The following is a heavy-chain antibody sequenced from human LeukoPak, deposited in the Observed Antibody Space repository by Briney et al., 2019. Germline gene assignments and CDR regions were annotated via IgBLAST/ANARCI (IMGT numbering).Heavy chain of an antibody. V-gene: IGHV3-23*01. D-gene: IGHD2-15*01. CDR1: GFSFSNYL. Sequence: PGGSLRLSCAASGFSFSNYLMSWVRQAPVKGLEWVSTIRGNGGSTYYADSVKGRFTISRDNSKNTLYLQMNSLRAEDTALYYCARRLCSGGSCSSFDYWGQGTLVTVSS. CDR3: ARRLCSGGSCSSFDY. J-gene: IGHJ4*02. CDR2: IRGNGGST.